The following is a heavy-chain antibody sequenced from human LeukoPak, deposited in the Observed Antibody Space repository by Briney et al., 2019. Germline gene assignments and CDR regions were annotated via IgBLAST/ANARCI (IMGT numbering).Heavy chain of an antibody. CDR2: ISGSGDKT. CDR3: AKTNGYYDL. CDR1: GFTFSSNG. Sequence: GGSLRLSCAASGFTFSSNGMSWVRKAPGKGLEWVSSISGSGDKTYYADSVKGRFTISRDNSKSTTYLQMNSLRAEDTAVYHCAKTNGYYDLWGQGTLVIVSS. J-gene: IGHJ4*02. V-gene: IGHV3-23*01. D-gene: IGHD3-22*01.